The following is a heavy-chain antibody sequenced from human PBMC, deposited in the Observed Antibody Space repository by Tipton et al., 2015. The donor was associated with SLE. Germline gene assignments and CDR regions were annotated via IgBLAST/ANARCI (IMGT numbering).Heavy chain of an antibody. D-gene: IGHD3-3*01. CDR2: ISGPGVDT. Sequence: SLRLSCEASGFPFSDHWMSWVRQTPGKGLEWVSHISGPGVDTYYADTVKGHFTISRDNSKSTLYLQMNNLRPEDTAVYYCAKDAIERNGVFDAFDIWGQGTMVTVSS. V-gene: IGHV3-23*01. CDR3: AKDAIERNGVFDAFDI. CDR1: GFPFSDHW. J-gene: IGHJ3*02.